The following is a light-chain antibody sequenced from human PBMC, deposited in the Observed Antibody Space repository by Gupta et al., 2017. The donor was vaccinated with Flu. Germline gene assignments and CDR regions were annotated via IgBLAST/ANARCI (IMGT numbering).Light chain of an antibody. CDR1: QSLLHSNGYNY. Sequence: IVLTQSPLSLPVTPGEPASISCRSSQSLLHSNGYNYLDWYLQKPGQSPQLLIYLGSNRASGVPDRCSGSGSGTDVTLKISRVEAEDVGVYYCMQALQTPLYTFGQGTKLEIK. CDR3: MQALQTPLYT. V-gene: IGKV2-28*01. J-gene: IGKJ2*01. CDR2: LGS.